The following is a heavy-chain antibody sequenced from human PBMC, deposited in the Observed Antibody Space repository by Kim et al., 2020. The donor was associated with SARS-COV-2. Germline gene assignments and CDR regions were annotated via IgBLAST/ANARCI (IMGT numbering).Heavy chain of an antibody. V-gene: IGHV3-7*01. D-gene: IGHD3-9*01. CDR3: ARVDGIFRPRYFDY. Sequence: GGSLRLSCAASGFTFSSYWMSWVRQAPGKGLEWVANIKQDGSEKYYVDSVKGRFTISRDNAKNSLYLQMNSLRAEDTAVYYCARVDGIFRPRYFDYWGQGTLVTVSS. CDR2: IKQDGSEK. J-gene: IGHJ4*02. CDR1: GFTFSSYW.